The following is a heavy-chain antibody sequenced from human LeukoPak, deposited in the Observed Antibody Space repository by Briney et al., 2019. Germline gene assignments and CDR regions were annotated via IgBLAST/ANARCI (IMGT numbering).Heavy chain of an antibody. D-gene: IGHD3-10*01. Sequence: GGSLRLSCAASGFTFDDYAMHWVRQAPGKGLEWVSGISWNSGSIGYADSVKGRFTISRDNTKNSLYLQMNSLRAEDTALYYCAKARLWFGELTFDPWGQGTLVTVSS. J-gene: IGHJ5*02. CDR1: GFTFDDYA. V-gene: IGHV3-9*01. CDR2: ISWNSGSI. CDR3: AKARLWFGELTFDP.